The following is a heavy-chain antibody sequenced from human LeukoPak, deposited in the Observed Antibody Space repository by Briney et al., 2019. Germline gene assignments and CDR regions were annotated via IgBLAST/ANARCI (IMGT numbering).Heavy chain of an antibody. CDR2: IYHSGNT. CDR3: ARKKDYGDYVDY. D-gene: IGHD4-17*01. CDR1: GASISSGGYS. Sequence: SETLSLTCAVSGASISSGGYSWNWIRLPPRKGLEWIANIYHSGNTYYNPSLRSRVTISVDTSKNQFSLMLSSVTAADTALYYCARKKDYGDYVDYWAREPWSPSLQ. V-gene: IGHV4-30-2*01. J-gene: IGHJ4*02.